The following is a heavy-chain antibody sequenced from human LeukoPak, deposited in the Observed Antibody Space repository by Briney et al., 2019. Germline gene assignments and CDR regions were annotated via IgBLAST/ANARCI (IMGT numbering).Heavy chain of an antibody. Sequence: SETLSLTCAVYGGSFSGYYWSWIRQPPGKGLEWIGEINHSGSTNYNPSLKSRVTISVDTSKNQFSLKLSSVTAADTAVYYCARLGLYCSSTSCYRGFDYWGQGTLVTVSS. D-gene: IGHD2-2*02. V-gene: IGHV4-34*01. CDR3: ARLGLYCSSTSCYRGFDY. CDR1: GGSFSGYY. J-gene: IGHJ4*02. CDR2: INHSGST.